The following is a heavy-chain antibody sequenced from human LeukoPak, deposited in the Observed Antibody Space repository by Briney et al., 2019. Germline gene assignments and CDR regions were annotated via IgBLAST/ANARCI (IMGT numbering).Heavy chain of an antibody. J-gene: IGHJ6*03. D-gene: IGHD2-15*01. CDR2: INWNGGST. V-gene: IGHV3-20*04. CDR3: ARDRNVVVVAAYYYYYYMDV. CDR1: GFTFDDYG. Sequence: GGSLRLSCAASGFTFDDYGMSWVRQAPGKGLEWVSGINWNGGSTGYADSVKGRFTISRDNAKNSLYLQMNSLRAEDTALYYCARDRNVVVVAAYYYYYYMDVWGKGTTVTVSS.